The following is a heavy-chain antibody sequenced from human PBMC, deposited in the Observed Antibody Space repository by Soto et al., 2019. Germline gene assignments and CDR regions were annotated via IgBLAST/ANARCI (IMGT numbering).Heavy chain of an antibody. CDR3: AREACRWNYYDSSGYYCPLDY. V-gene: IGHV4-30-4*01. CDR2: IYYSGST. D-gene: IGHD3-22*01. J-gene: IGHJ4*02. CDR1: GGSISSGDYY. Sequence: KTSETLSLTCTVSGGSISSGDYYWSWIRQPPGKGLEWIGYIYYSGSTYYNPSLKSRVTISVDTSKNQFSLKLNSVTAADTAVYYCAREACRWNYYDSSGYYCPLDYWGQGTLVTVSS.